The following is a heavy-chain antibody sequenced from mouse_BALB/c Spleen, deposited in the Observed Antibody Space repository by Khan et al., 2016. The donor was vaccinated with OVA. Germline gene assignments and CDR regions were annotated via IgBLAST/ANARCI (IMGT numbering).Heavy chain of an antibody. Sequence: VQLQESGPALVAPSQSLSITCTVSGFSLTSYGVNWVRQPPGKGLEWLGVIWGDGSTNYHSGLISRLSISKDNSKSQVLLKLNSLQTDDTATYYCVKQNYGTLYAMDYWGQGTAVTVSS. J-gene: IGHJ4*01. V-gene: IGHV2-3*01. D-gene: IGHD2-1*01. CDR1: GFSLTSYG. CDR2: IWGDGST. CDR3: VKQNYGTLYAMDY.